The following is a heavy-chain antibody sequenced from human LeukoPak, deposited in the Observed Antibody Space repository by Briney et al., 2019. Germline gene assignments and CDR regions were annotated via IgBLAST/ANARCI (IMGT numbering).Heavy chain of an antibody. CDR1: GYSFTSYW. V-gene: IGHV5-51*01. CDR2: IYPGDSDT. D-gene: IGHD6-13*01. CDR3: AKISKIAAAGTGWFDP. Sequence: TLGESLKISCKGSGYSFTSYWISWVRQMPGKGLEWMGIIYPGDSDTRYSPSFQGQVTISADKSISTAYLQWSSLKASDTAMYYCAKISKIAAAGTGWFDPWGQGTLVTVSS. J-gene: IGHJ5*02.